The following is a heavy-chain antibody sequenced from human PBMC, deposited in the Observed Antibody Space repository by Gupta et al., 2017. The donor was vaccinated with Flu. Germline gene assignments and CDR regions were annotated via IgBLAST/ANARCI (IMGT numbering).Heavy chain of an antibody. V-gene: IGHV3-11*05. CDR1: GFTFSDYY. Sequence: QVQLVESGGGLVKPGGSLRLSCAASGFTFSDYYMSWIRQAPGKGLEWVSHISSSSTYTNYADSVKGRFTISRDNAKNSLYLQTNSLRAEDTAVYFCARDGYGSGSYAAFDYWGQGTLVTVSS. CDR2: ISSSSTYT. J-gene: IGHJ4*02. D-gene: IGHD3-10*01. CDR3: ARDGYGSGSYAAFDY.